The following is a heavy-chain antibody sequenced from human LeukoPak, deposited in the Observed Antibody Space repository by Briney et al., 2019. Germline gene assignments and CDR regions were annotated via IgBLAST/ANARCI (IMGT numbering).Heavy chain of an antibody. CDR2: IRSKANSYAT. J-gene: IGHJ5*02. D-gene: IGHD3-22*01. Sequence: PGGSLRLSCAASGSTFSGSAMHWVRQASGKGLEWVGRIRSKANSYATAYAASVKGRFTISRDDSKNTAYLQMNSLKTEDTAVYYCTRHRNYYYDSSGYPDASWFDPWGQGTLVTVSS. V-gene: IGHV3-73*01. CDR1: GSTFSGSA. CDR3: TRHRNYYYDSSGYPDASWFDP.